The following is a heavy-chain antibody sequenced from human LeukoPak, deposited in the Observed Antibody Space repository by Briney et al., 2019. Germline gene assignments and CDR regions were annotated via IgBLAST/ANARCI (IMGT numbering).Heavy chain of an antibody. D-gene: IGHD5-18*01. CDR3: ARIARRYSYGQYYYYYGMDV. J-gene: IGHJ6*02. V-gene: IGHV3-33*01. CDR1: GFTFSSYG. CDR2: IWYDGSNK. Sequence: GRSLRLSCAASGFTFSSYGMHWVRQAPGQGLEWVVVIWYDGSNKYYADSVKGRFTISRDNSKNTLYLQMNSLRAEDTAVYYCARIARRYSYGQYYYYYGMDVWGQGTTVTVSS.